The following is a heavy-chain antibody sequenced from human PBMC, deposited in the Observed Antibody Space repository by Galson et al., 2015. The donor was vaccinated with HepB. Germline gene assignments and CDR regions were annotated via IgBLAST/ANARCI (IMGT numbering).Heavy chain of an antibody. D-gene: IGHD3-22*01. Sequence: TLSLTCAVSGGSISSSNWWSWVRQPPGKGLEWIGEIYHSGSTYYNPSLKSRVTISVDTSKNQFSLKLSSVTAADTAVYYCARDSQYDGIDYWGQGTLVTVSS. CDR2: IYHSGST. V-gene: IGHV4-4*02. J-gene: IGHJ4*02. CDR1: GGSISSSNW. CDR3: ARDSQYDGIDY.